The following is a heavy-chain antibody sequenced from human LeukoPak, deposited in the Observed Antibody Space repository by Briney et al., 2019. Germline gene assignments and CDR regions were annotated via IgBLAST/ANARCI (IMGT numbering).Heavy chain of an antibody. CDR1: AFNFNIYS. J-gene: IGHJ4*02. D-gene: IGHD6-19*01. V-gene: IGHV3-48*01. Sequence: GGSLRLSCSASAFNFNIYSMNWVRQAPGKGLEWISYLSRSTTIIYYADSVKGRFTISRDNAKSSLYLQMNSLTAEDTAMYYCARSGWYDDFDYLGQGTLVTVSS. CDR3: ARSGWYDDFDY. CDR2: LSRSTTII.